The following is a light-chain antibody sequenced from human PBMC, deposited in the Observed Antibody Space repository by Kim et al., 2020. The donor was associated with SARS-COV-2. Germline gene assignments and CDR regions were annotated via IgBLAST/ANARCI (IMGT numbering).Light chain of an antibody. V-gene: IGKV1-39*01. J-gene: IGKJ1*01. CDR3: QQSYSTPPRT. CDR2: AAS. CDR1: QSISSY. Sequence: ASVGDRVTITCRASQSISSYLNWYQQKPGKAPKLLIYAASSLQRGVSSRFSGSGSGTDFTLTISSLQPEDFASYYCQQSYSTPPRTFGQGTKVDIK.